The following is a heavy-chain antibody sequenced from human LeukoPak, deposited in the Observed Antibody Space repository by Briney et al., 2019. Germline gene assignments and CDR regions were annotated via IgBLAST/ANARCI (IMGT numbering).Heavy chain of an antibody. V-gene: IGHV3-7*05. CDR1: GFIFSTSD. CDR2: IKPDGSQK. D-gene: IGHD1-1*01. J-gene: IGHJ4*02. CDR3: ARVNTNWPLDY. Sequence: GGSLRLSCAASGFIFSTSDLNWVRQAPGKGLEWVANIKPDGSQKYYVDSVKGRFTISRDNAKNSLYLQMNSLRAEDTAVYYCARVNTNWPLDYWGQGTLVTVSS.